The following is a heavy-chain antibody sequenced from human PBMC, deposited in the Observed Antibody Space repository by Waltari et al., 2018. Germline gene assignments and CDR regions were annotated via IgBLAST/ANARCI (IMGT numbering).Heavy chain of an antibody. CDR3: ARDSSYAGAFDI. CDR1: GFTVSRNY. Sequence: EVQLVESGGGLVQPGGSLTLSCAASGFTVSRNYVSWVRLSPGRGLGWVSIIYSGGNTEYADSVEGRVTISRDTSKNMLYLQMNSLRVEDTAVYYCARDSSYAGAFDIWGQGTMVTVSS. CDR2: IYSGGNT. D-gene: IGHD3-16*01. V-gene: IGHV3-66*02. J-gene: IGHJ3*02.